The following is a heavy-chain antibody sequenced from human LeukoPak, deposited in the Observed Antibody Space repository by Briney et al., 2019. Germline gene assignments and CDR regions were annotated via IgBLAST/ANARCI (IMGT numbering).Heavy chain of an antibody. V-gene: IGHV4-59*03. CDR2: IYSSGTT. D-gene: IGHD3/OR15-3a*01. J-gene: IGHJ4*02. CDR1: GGSLHRSF. Sequence: PSETLSLTCGVSGGSLHRSFWTWVRQPPGKGLEWIGRIYSSGTTDYSPSLKSRLTISIDTSKNQFSLRLASVTAADTAVYYCGRRPAVDGPIDNWGQGILVAVSS. CDR3: GRRPAVDGPIDN.